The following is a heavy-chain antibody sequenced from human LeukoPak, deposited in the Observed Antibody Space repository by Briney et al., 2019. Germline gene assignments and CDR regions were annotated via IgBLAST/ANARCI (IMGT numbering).Heavy chain of an antibody. CDR3: ARPPTTATAEGAFHI. CDR2: IHPEDSET. CDR1: GYSFTNYW. J-gene: IGHJ3*02. D-gene: IGHD4-17*01. V-gene: IGHV5-51*01. Sequence: RGESLKISCKGSGYSFTNYWIGWARQMPGKGLEWMGIIHPEDSETKYSPTFQGHVTISAAKAINTAFLQLSSLKASDPAIYYCARPPTTATAEGAFHIWGQGTMVTVSS.